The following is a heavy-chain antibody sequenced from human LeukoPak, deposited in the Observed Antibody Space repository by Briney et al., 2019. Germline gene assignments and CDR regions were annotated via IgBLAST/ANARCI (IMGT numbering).Heavy chain of an antibody. CDR3: AKDGPPSHEVVTANQFDY. CDR1: GFIFSNYA. Sequence: GSLRLSCTASGFIFSNYAMNWVRQAPGKGLEWVSSISGSGGSTYSADSVKGRFTISRDNSKNTLYLQMNSLRDEDTAVYYCAKDGPPSHEVVTANQFDYWGQGTRVTVSS. J-gene: IGHJ4*02. D-gene: IGHD2-21*02. V-gene: IGHV3-23*01. CDR2: ISGSGGST.